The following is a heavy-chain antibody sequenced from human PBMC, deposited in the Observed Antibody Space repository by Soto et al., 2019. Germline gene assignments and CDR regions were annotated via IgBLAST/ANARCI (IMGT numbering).Heavy chain of an antibody. V-gene: IGHV1-2*02. CDR3: ARVGYYDSSGYGGANSFDP. CDR1: GYTFTGYY. CDR2: SNPNSGGT. Sequence: ASVKVPCKASGYTFTGYYMHWVRQAPGQGLEWMGWSNPNSGGTNYAQKFQGRVTMTRDTSIRTAYMELSRLRADDTAVYYCARVGYYDSSGYGGANSFDPWGQGALVTVYS. D-gene: IGHD3-22*01. J-gene: IGHJ5*02.